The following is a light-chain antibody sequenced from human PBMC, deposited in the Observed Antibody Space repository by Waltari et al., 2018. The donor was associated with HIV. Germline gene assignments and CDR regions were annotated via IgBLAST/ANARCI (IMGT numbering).Light chain of an antibody. Sequence: IVLTQSPGTLSLSPGERATLSCRASQSVRSTHLAWYQHKPGQPPRLLLYAASTRATGIPERFSGSGSGTDFTLAIRRLEPEDFAVYYCQQYMNSPRTFGQGTKVEI. CDR1: QSVRSTH. J-gene: IGKJ1*01. CDR2: AAS. V-gene: IGKV3-20*01. CDR3: QQYMNSPRT.